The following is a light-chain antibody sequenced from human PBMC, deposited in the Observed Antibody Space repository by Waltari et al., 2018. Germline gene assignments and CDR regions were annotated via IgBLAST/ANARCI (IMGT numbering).Light chain of an antibody. CDR2: YDD. V-gene: IGLV1-36*01. Sequence: QSVLTQPPSMSEAPRQRVTISCSGSRSNIGNNAVNWFQQLPGKAPKPLIYYDDLLTSGVSDRFSGSKSGTSASLAISGLQSEDEGDYYCATWDDSLNGPVFGGGTKLTVL. CDR1: RSNIGNNA. CDR3: ATWDDSLNGPV. J-gene: IGLJ2*01.